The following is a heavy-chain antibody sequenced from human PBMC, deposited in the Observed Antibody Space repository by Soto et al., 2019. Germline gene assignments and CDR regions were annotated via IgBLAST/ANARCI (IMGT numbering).Heavy chain of an antibody. CDR1: DGSFSGHY. CDR3: ARLRRVDISGWCFDY. D-gene: IGHD6-19*01. J-gene: IGHJ4*02. CDR2: INHSGST. Sequence: SXTLSLTCVVYDGSFSGHYWSWIRQPPGKGLEWIGEINHSGSTNYNPSLKSRVTISVDTSKNQLSLELSSVTAAETAVYYCARLRRVDISGWCFDYWGQGTLVTVSS. V-gene: IGHV4-34*01.